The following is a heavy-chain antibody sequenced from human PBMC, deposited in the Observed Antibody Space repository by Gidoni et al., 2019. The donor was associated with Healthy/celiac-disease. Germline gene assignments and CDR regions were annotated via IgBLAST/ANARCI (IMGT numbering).Heavy chain of an antibody. D-gene: IGHD3-16*01. CDR1: GFIFSSYS. Sequence: EVQLVESGGGLVQPGGLLRLSCAASGFIFSSYSMNWVRQGPGKGLGWVSYISSSSSTIYYANSVKGRFTISRDNAKNSLYLQMNSLRAEDTAVYYCARVLGLVDYFDYWGQGTLVTVSS. CDR3: ARVLGLVDYFDY. V-gene: IGHV3-48*01. CDR2: ISSSSSTI. J-gene: IGHJ4*02.